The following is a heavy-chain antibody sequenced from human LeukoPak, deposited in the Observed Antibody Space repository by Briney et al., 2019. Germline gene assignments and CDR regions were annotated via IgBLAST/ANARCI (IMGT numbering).Heavy chain of an antibody. CDR3: ARDYRYSSGWSFDY. CDR2: IYYSGST. Sequence: PSETLSLTCTVSGGSVSSYYWSWIRQPPGKGLEWIGYIYYSGSTNYNPSLKSRVTMSVDTSKNQFSLNLSSVTAADTAIYYCARDYRYSSGWSFDYWGQGTLVTVSS. J-gene: IGHJ4*02. D-gene: IGHD6-19*01. CDR1: GGSVSSYY. V-gene: IGHV4-59*02.